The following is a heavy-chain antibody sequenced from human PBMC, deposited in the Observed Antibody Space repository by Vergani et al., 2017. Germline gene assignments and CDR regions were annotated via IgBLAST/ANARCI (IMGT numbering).Heavy chain of an antibody. D-gene: IGHD4-17*01. CDR3: ATSTVTTHSYSGMDV. J-gene: IGHJ6*02. CDR2: ISSSSSYI. Sequence: EVQLVESGGGLVKPGGSLRLSCGASGFTFSTYSMIWVRQAPGKGLEWVSSISSSSSYIYWADSVKGRFTISRDNAKNSLYLQMNSLRAEDTAVYYCATSTVTTHSYSGMDVWGRGTTVTVSS. V-gene: IGHV3-21*01. CDR1: GFTFSTYS.